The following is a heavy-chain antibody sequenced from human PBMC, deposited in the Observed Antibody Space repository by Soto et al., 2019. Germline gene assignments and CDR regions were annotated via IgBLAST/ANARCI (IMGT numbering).Heavy chain of an antibody. Sequence: QVQLVQSGAEVKKPGSSVKVSCKASGGTFSNYIISWVRQAPGQGLEWMGGIIPIFGTPNYAQKFQGRVTITADESTSTXCXXLSRLRSEDTAVYYCAREGKEYCSGGSWYSNWFDPWGQGTLVTVSS. CDR3: AREGKEYCSGGSWYSNWFDP. CDR1: GGTFSNYI. V-gene: IGHV1-69*12. CDR2: IIPIFGTP. D-gene: IGHD2-15*01. J-gene: IGHJ5*02.